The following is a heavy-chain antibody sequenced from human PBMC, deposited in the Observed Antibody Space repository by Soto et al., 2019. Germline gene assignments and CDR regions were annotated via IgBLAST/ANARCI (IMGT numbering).Heavy chain of an antibody. CDR1: GGSISSGDYY. V-gene: IGHV4-30-4*01. J-gene: IGHJ4*02. CDR3: ASSGYSYGYNVPGKFDY. CDR2: IYYSGST. D-gene: IGHD5-18*01. Sequence: PSETLSLTCTVSGGSISSGDYYWSWIRQPPGKGLEWTGYIYYSGSTYHNPSLKSRVTISVDTSKNQFSLKLSSVTAADTAVYYCASSGYSYGYNVPGKFDYWGQGTLVTVSS.